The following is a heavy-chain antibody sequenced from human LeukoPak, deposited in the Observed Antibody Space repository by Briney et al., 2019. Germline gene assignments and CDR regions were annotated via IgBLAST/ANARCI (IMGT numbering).Heavy chain of an antibody. CDR2: IYYSGSP. CDR3: ARVDTAMVPPDY. Sequence: SETLSLTCTVSGGSISSGDYYWSWIRQPPGKGLEWIGYIYYSGSPYYNPSLKSRVTISVDTSKNQFSLKLSSVTAADTAVYYCARVDTAMVPPDYWGQGTLVTVSS. D-gene: IGHD5-18*01. CDR1: GGSISSGDYY. V-gene: IGHV4-30-4*01. J-gene: IGHJ4*02.